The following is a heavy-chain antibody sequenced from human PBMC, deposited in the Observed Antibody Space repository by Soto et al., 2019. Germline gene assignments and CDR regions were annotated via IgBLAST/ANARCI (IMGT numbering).Heavy chain of an antibody. V-gene: IGHV1-24*01. J-gene: IGHJ4*02. CDR2: FDPEDGET. Sequence: ASVKVSCKVSGYTLTELSMHWVRQAPGKGLEWMGGFDPEDGETIYAQKFQGRVTMTEDTSTDTAYMELSSLRSEDTAVYYCATDAGENDYGEFEYWGQGSLVTVSS. CDR3: ATDAGENDYGEFEY. CDR1: GYTLTELS. D-gene: IGHD4-17*01.